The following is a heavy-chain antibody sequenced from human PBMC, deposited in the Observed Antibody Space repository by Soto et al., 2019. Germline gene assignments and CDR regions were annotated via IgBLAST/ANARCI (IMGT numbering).Heavy chain of an antibody. D-gene: IGHD3-10*01. J-gene: IGHJ4*02. CDR3: ATSYGSGSRAFDY. CDR1: EDTFKSYT. V-gene: IGHV1-69*02. Sequence: QVQLVQSGAEVKKPGSSVRVSCKASEDTFKSYTINWVRQAPGQGLQWMGRTIPMLGMSNYALKFQGRVTITADKSTTTAYMELSRLRSDDTAVYYCATSYGSGSRAFDYWGQGTQVTVSS. CDR2: TIPMLGMS.